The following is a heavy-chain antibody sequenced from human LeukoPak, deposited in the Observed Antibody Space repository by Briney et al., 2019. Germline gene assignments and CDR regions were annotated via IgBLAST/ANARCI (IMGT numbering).Heavy chain of an antibody. Sequence: SQTLSLTRTVSDGSISSGSYYWSWIRQPAGKGLEWIGRIYTSGSTNYNPSLKSRVTISVDTSKNQFSLKLSSVTAADTAVYYCASSPRDYYDSSGYYNPLYYWGQGTLVTVSS. D-gene: IGHD3-22*01. CDR3: ASSPRDYYDSSGYYNPLYY. V-gene: IGHV4-61*02. J-gene: IGHJ4*02. CDR2: IYTSGST. CDR1: DGSISSGSYY.